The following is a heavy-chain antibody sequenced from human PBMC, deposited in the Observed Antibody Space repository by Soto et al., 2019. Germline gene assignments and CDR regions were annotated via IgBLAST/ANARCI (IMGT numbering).Heavy chain of an antibody. J-gene: IGHJ6*02. CDR1: GYTFTSYA. V-gene: IGHV1-3*01. CDR3: ARDLLRYFDWSSYGMDV. Sequence: QVQLVQSGAEVKKPGASVKVSCKASGYTFTSYAMHWVRQAPGQRLEWMGWINAGNGNTKYSQKFQGRVTITRDTSASTGYMELSSLRSEDTAVYYCARDLLRYFDWSSYGMDVWGQGTTVTVSS. CDR2: INAGNGNT. D-gene: IGHD3-9*01.